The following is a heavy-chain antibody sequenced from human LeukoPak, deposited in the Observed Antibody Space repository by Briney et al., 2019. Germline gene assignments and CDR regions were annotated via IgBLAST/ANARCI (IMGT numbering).Heavy chain of an antibody. CDR2: ISGSGGST. D-gene: IGHD1-26*01. CDR1: GFTFSNYY. CDR3: AKDIVGATDY. Sequence: GGSLRVSCTASGFTFSNYYMSWVRQAPGKGLEWVSAISGSGGSTYYADSVKGRFTISRDNSKNTLYLQMNSLRAEDTAVYYCAKDIVGATDYWGQGTLVTVSP. V-gene: IGHV3-23*01. J-gene: IGHJ4*02.